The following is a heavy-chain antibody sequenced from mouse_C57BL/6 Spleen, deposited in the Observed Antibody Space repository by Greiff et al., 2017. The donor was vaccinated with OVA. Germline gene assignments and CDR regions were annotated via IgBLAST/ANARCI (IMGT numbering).Heavy chain of an antibody. CDR1: GYTFTDYE. CDR2: IDPETGGT. D-gene: IGHD3-2*02. V-gene: IGHV1-15*01. Sequence: VQLQQSGAELVRPGASVTLSCKASGYTFTDYEMHWVKQTPVHGLEWIGAIDPETGGTAYNQKFKGKAILTADKSSSTAYMELRSLTSEDSAVYYGTRSGSGYSFDYWGQGTTLTVSS. CDR3: TRSGSGYSFDY. J-gene: IGHJ2*01.